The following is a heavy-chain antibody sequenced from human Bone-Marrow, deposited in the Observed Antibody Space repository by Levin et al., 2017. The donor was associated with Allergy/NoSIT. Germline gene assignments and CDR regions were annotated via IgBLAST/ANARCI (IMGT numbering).Heavy chain of an antibody. V-gene: IGHV4-34*01. J-gene: IGHJ3*02. Sequence: ASETLSLTCAVYGGSFSGYYWSWIRQPPGKGLEWIGEINHSGSTNYNPSLKSRVTISVDTSKNQFSLKLSSVTAADTAVYYCARGDIVVVPAAHGGPLNAFDIWGQGTMVTVSS. CDR1: GGSFSGYY. D-gene: IGHD2-2*01. CDR2: INHSGST. CDR3: ARGDIVVVPAAHGGPLNAFDI.